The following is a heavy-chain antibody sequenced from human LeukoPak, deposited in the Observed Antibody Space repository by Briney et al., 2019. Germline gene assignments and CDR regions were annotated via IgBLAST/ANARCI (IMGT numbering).Heavy chain of an antibody. J-gene: IGHJ4*02. V-gene: IGHV1-8*01. CDR2: MNADSGNT. CDR1: GYTFTSYD. Sequence: ASVKVSCKASGYTFTSYDINWVRQATGQGLEWMGWMNADSGNTGYAHKFQGRVTMTRNTSKSTAYMELSSLRSEDKAVYYCARDNYYAGSGYGLWGQGTLVTVSS. CDR3: ARDNYYAGSGYGL. D-gene: IGHD3-22*01.